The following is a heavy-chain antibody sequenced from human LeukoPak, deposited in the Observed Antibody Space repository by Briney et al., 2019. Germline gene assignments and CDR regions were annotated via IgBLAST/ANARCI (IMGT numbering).Heavy chain of an antibody. CDR1: GFTFDDYG. CDR3: AKDLRHPDAFDI. Sequence: PGGSLRLSCAASGFTFDDYGMSWVRQAPGKGLEWVSGINWNGGSTGYADSVKGRFTISRDNAKNSLYLQMNSLRAEDTALYYCAKDLRHPDAFDIWGQGTMVTVSS. D-gene: IGHD6-25*01. V-gene: IGHV3-20*04. CDR2: INWNGGST. J-gene: IGHJ3*02.